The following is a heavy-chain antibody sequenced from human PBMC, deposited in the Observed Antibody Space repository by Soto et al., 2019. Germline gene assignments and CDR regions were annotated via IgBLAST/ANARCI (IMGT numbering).Heavy chain of an antibody. CDR3: ARGFGIANRPTPRDDTFDI. CDR2: ISSSSSYI. CDR1: GFTFSSYS. Sequence: GGSLRLSCAASGFTFSSYSMNWVRQAPGKGLDWVSSISSSSSYIYYADSVKGRLTISRENAKNSLYLHMNSLRAGDTAVYYCARGFGIANRPTPRDDTFDILAPGTVVTVSS. V-gene: IGHV3-21*01. D-gene: IGHD3-3*01. J-gene: IGHJ3*02.